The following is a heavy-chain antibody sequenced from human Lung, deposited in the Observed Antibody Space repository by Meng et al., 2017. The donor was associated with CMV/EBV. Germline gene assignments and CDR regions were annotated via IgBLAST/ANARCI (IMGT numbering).Heavy chain of an antibody. CDR3: ASDYGGNSALY. V-gene: IGHV4-34*01. CDR2: INHSGST. Sequence: GSLRLSCAVYGGSLSGYYWSWIRQPPGKGLEWIGEINHSGSTNYNPSLKIRVTISVDTSKNQFSLKLSSVTAADTAVYYCASDYGGNSALYWGQGTLVTVSS. D-gene: IGHD4-23*01. CDR1: GGSLSGYY. J-gene: IGHJ4*02.